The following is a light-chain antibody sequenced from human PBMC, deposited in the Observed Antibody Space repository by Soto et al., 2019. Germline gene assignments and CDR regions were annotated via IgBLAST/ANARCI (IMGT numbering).Light chain of an antibody. Sequence: EIVLTQSPGTLSLSPGEGATLSCRARRSVTGTNLAWYQQRPGQAPRLLIYDAVRRATGIPDRFSGSGSGTDFTLTISRLEPEDFAVYYCQQYGSSLGTFGQGTKVDI. CDR2: DAV. V-gene: IGKV3-20*01. CDR3: QQYGSSLGT. J-gene: IGKJ2*01. CDR1: RSVTGTN.